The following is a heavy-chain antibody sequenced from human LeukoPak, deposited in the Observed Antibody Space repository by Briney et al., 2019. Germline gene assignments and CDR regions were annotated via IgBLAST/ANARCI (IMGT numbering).Heavy chain of an antibody. CDR3: VRYSYGVDFDY. V-gene: IGHV3-33*01. CDR2: IWYDGSNK. CDR1: GFTFSNYG. Sequence: GGSLRLSCAASGFTFSNYGMHWVRQAPGKGLEWVAVIWYDGSNKYYADSVKGRFTISRDNSRNTLYLQMNSLRAEDTAMYYCVRYSYGVDFDYWGQGTLVTVSS. D-gene: IGHD5-18*01. J-gene: IGHJ4*02.